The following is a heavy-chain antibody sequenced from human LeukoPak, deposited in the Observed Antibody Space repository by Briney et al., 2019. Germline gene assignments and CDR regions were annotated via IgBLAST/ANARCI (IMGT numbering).Heavy chain of an antibody. CDR3: ARVGGNSESYGWFDP. J-gene: IGHJ5*02. V-gene: IGHV4-4*07. CDR1: GGSLSGYY. D-gene: IGHD4-23*01. CDR2: IYSAGTN. Sequence: GSLTLTCTVSGGSLSGYYWSWIRQSAGKGLEWVGHIYSAGTNNYNPSLRSRVTLSVDTSKNQFSLKLRSVTAADTAVYYCARVGGNSESYGWFDPWGQGSLVTVSS.